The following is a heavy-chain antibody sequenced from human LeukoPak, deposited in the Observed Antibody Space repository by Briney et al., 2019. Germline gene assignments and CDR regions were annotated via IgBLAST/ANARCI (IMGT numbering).Heavy chain of an antibody. J-gene: IGHJ4*02. CDR2: ISSSSSTI. CDR1: GFTFSSYA. CDR3: ARDGGYDILTGYSSTLDY. Sequence: GGSLRLSCAASGFTFSSYAMNWVRQAPGKGLEWVSYISSSSSTIYYADSVKGRFTISRDNAKNSLYLQMNSLRDEDTAVYYCARDGGYDILTGYSSTLDYWGQGTLVTVSS. D-gene: IGHD3-9*01. V-gene: IGHV3-48*02.